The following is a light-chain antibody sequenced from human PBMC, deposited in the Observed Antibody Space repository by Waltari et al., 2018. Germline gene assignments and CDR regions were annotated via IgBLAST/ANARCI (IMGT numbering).Light chain of an antibody. CDR1: SLRSYY. Sequence: TQDPAVSVAMGQTVRITCQGDSLRSYYASWYQQRPGQAPILVMSDKNSRPSGVPDRFSGQSSDDTASLTVTGAQAEAEAYYDCRSRDATDSGGAFGGGTKLTVL. V-gene: IGLV3-19*01. CDR2: DKN. J-gene: IGLJ3*02. CDR3: RSRDATDSGGA.